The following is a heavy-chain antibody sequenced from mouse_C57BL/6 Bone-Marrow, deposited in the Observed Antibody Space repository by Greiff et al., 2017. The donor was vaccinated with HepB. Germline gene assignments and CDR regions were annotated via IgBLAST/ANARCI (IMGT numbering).Heavy chain of an antibody. D-gene: IGHD1-1*01. CDR2: INPSSGYT. Sequence: QVQLQQSGAELARPGASVKMSCKASGYTFTSYTMHWVKQRPGQGLEWIGYINPSSGYTKYNQKFKDKATLTADKSSSTAYMQLSSLTSADSAVYYCARPEYYCSSYNDWGKGTTRTVSS. CDR1: GYTFTSYT. J-gene: IGHJ2*01. CDR3: ARPEYYCSSYND. V-gene: IGHV1-4*01.